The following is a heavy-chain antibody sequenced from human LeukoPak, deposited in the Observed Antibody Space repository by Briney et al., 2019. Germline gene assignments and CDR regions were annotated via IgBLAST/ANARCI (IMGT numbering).Heavy chain of an antibody. D-gene: IGHD2-2*01. Sequence: SLRLSCAASGFTFRSYGMHWVRQAPGEGLEWVAVIWYDGSNKNYADSVKGRFTISRDNSKNTLYLQMNSLRAEDTAVYYCARDRAAAMEYYYMDVWGKGTTVTVSS. J-gene: IGHJ6*03. CDR1: GFTFRSYG. V-gene: IGHV3-33*01. CDR2: IWYDGSNK. CDR3: ARDRAAAMEYYYMDV.